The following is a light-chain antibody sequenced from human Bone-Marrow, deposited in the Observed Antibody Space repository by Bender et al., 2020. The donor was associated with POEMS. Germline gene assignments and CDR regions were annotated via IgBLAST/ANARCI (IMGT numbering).Light chain of an antibody. CDR2: SNS. Sequence: QSVLTQPPSASGTPGQGVTISCSGSSSNVGTSAVNWYQQFPGAAPKLLIYSNSQRPSGVPDRFSGSESGTSASLAISGLQSEDEAYYYCAAWDDSLNGVFGGGTKLTVL. CDR3: AAWDDSLNGV. CDR1: SSNVGTSA. V-gene: IGLV1-44*01. J-gene: IGLJ3*02.